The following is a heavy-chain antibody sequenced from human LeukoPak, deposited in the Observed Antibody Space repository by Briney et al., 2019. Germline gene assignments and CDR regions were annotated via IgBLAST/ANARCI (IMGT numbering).Heavy chain of an antibody. CDR1: GFTFSSYW. CDR2: IKQDGSQK. D-gene: IGHD4/OR15-4a*01. Sequence: PGGSLRLSCAASGFTFSSYWMSWVRQAPGKGLEWVANIKQDGSQKYYVDSVKGRFTISRDNGKNSLYLQMNSLTVEDTGVYYCARDGAEDYGIDYWGRGTLVTVSS. J-gene: IGHJ4*02. CDR3: ARDGAEDYGIDY. V-gene: IGHV3-7*01.